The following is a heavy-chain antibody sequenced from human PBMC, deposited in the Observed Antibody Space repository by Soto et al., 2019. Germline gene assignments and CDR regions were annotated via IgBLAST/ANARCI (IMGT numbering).Heavy chain of an antibody. CDR3: AREYYYDSSPAVGKDYSDS. V-gene: IGHV3-7*04. Sequence: PGGSLRLSCAASGFTFSGYWMTWVRQAPGKGLEGVAHLSPDGSEEYYVDSVKGRFTISRDNAKNSLYLQMNSLRAEDTAVYYCAREYYYDSSPAVGKDYSDSWGEGTLVTVSP. CDR1: GFTFSGYW. J-gene: IGHJ4*02. D-gene: IGHD3-22*01. CDR2: LSPDGSEE.